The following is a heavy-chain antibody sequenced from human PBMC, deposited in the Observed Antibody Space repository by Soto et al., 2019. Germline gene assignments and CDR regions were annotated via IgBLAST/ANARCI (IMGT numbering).Heavy chain of an antibody. D-gene: IGHD1-1*01. J-gene: IGHJ4*02. V-gene: IGHV4-61*01. CDR1: GVSVTSGSFY. Sequence: QVQLQESGPGLVKPSETLSLTCTVSGVSVTSGSFYWAWIRQPPGKGLEWIGFGSYSGTTNYKPSLKSRVTISVYTSRSQSSLKVTALTAADTAVYYCARGATVTQYEYWGQGTLVTVSS. CDR2: GSYSGTT. CDR3: ARGATVTQYEY.